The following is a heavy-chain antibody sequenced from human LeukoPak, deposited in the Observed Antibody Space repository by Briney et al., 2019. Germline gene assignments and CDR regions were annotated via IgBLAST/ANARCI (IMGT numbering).Heavy chain of an antibody. J-gene: IGHJ6*03. CDR2: IYSDGTI. Sequence: KPSATLSLTCPVSGGSISRYYWSWIRQPAGKGLEWIGRIYSDGTITYNPSLQSRLTMSIDTSKNQFSLKLSSVTAADTAVYYCARVDFWSGYPPAVYYMDVWGKGTTVTVSS. D-gene: IGHD3-3*01. CDR1: GGSISRYY. V-gene: IGHV4-4*07. CDR3: ARVDFWSGYPPAVYYMDV.